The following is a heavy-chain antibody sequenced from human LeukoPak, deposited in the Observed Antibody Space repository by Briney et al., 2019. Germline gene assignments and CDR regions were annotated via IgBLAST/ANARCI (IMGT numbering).Heavy chain of an antibody. Sequence: GGSLRLSCAASGFTFSSYAMSWVRQAPGNGLEWVSGVSGSGGTTYYADSVKGWFTISRDNSKNTLYLQMNSLRAEDTAIYYCAKDWNWNYYGSTVYWGQGTLVTVSS. CDR3: AKDWNWNYYGSTVY. CDR1: GFTFSSYA. J-gene: IGHJ4*02. V-gene: IGHV3-23*01. D-gene: IGHD3-10*01. CDR2: VSGSGGTT.